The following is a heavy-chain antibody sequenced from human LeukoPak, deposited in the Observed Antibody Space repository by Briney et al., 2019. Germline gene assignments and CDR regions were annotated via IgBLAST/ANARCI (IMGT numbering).Heavy chain of an antibody. CDR1: GFTVSSNY. CDR2: IYSGGST. Sequence: GGSLRLSCAASGFTVSSNYMSWVRQAPGMGLECVSVIYSGGSTYYADSVKGRFTISRDNSKNTLYLQMNSLRAEDTAVYYCARDKYPGGFDYWGQGTLVTVSS. CDR3: ARDKYPGGFDY. J-gene: IGHJ4*02. D-gene: IGHD2-2*02. V-gene: IGHV3-53*01.